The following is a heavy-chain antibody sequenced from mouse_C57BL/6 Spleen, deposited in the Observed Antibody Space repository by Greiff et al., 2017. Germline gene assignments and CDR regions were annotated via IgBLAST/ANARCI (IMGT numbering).Heavy chain of an antibody. Sequence: QVHVKQPGAELVMPGASVKLSCKASGYTFTSYWMHWVKQRPGQGLEWIGEIDPSDSYTNYNQKFKGKSTLTVDKSSSTAYMQLSSLTSEDSAVYYCARDHYGSSYFDYWGQGTTLTVSS. CDR1: GYTFTSYW. V-gene: IGHV1-69*01. J-gene: IGHJ2*01. D-gene: IGHD1-1*01. CDR3: ARDHYGSSYFDY. CDR2: IDPSDSYT.